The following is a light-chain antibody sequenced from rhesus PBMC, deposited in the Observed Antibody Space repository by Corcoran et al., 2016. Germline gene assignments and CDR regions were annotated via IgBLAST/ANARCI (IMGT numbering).Light chain of an antibody. CDR3: LQYNTRPYT. J-gene: IGKJ3*01. CDR1: QGINSW. Sequence: DIQMTQSPSSLSASVGDKVSITCRASQGINSWLAWYQQKLGKTPKLLKNKASSLQSGVPSRFSGSGSGTDFTLTISSLQPEDFGTYYCLQYNTRPYTFGPGTKLEIK. V-gene: IGKV1-21*01. CDR2: KAS.